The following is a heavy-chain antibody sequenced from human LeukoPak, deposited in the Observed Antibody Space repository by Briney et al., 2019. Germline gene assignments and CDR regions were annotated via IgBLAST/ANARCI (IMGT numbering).Heavy chain of an antibody. CDR2: INRSGRT. CDR1: GGSFSIYY. Sequence: SETLSLTCAVYGGSFSIYYWSWIRQPPGEGRQGIGEINRSGRTNYNPSLASRVTISADTSNNQFSLRLTSVTAADTAVYYCACTAYYDTPRVNDYWGQGTLVTVSS. V-gene: IGHV4-34*01. J-gene: IGHJ4*02. CDR3: ACTAYYDTPRVNDY. D-gene: IGHD3-16*01.